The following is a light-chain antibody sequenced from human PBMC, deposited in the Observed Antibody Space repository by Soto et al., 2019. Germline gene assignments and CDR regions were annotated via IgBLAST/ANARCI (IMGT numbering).Light chain of an antibody. CDR1: SIDVVGYNE. CDR3: SSHAAGSTLI. CDR2: DVS. Sequence: QSALTQPASVSGSPGQSTTISCTGTSIDVVGYNEVSWYQQRPGKAPKLMIFDVSNRPSGVSNRFSGSKSGNTASLTISGLQAEDEAYSYCSSHAAGSTLIFGGGTKVTVL. V-gene: IGLV2-14*03. J-gene: IGLJ2*01.